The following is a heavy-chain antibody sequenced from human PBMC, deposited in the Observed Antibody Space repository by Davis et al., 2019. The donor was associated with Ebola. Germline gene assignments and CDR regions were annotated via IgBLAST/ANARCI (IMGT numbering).Heavy chain of an antibody. D-gene: IGHD2-2*02. CDR1: GFTFSSYG. Sequence: PGGSLRLSCAASGFTFSSYGMHWVRQAPGKGLEWVAVIWYDGSNKYYADSVKGRFTISRDNSKNTLYLQMNSLRAEDTAVYYCAKAVVVPAAISWFDPWGQGTLVTVSS. CDR3: AKAVVVPAAISWFDP. J-gene: IGHJ5*02. CDR2: IWYDGSNK. V-gene: IGHV3-30*02.